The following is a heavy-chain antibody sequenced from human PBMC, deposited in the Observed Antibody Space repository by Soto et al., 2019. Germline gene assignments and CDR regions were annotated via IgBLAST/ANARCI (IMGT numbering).Heavy chain of an antibody. D-gene: IGHD1-26*01. V-gene: IGHV3-48*03. CDR2: ISSSGSPI. CDR1: GFTFSNYE. J-gene: IGHJ3*01. Sequence: GGSLRLSCAASGFTFSNYEMNLVRQAPGKGLEWVSYISSSGSPIYYADSVRGRFTISRDNAKNSLYLQMNRLRAEDTAVYYCARDMRWAQASDFWGHGTMIPVSS. CDR3: ARDMRWAQASDF.